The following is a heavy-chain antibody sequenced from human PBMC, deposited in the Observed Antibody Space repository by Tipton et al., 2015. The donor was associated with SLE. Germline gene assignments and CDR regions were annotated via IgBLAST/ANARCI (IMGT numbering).Heavy chain of an antibody. CDR2: ISSSGSTI. CDR3: ASAPDGLFDP. V-gene: IGHV3-48*03. J-gene: IGHJ5*02. Sequence: GSLRLSCAASGFTFSSYEMNWVRQAPGKGLEWVSYISSSGSTIYYADSVKGRFTISRDNAKNSLYLQMNSLRAEDMAVYYCASAPDGLFDPWGQGTLVTVSS. CDR1: GFTFSSYE. D-gene: IGHD5-24*01.